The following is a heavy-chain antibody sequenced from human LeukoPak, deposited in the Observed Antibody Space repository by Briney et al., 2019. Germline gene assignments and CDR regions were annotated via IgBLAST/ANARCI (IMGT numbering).Heavy chain of an antibody. Sequence: PGASVKVSCKASGYTFTGYYMHWVRQAPGQGLEWMGWINPNSGGTNYAQKFQGRVTITRNTSISTAYMELSSLRSEDTAVYYCARGYCSSTSCYFDYWGQGTLVTVSS. V-gene: IGHV1-2*02. J-gene: IGHJ4*02. CDR2: INPNSGGT. CDR1: GYTFTGYY. D-gene: IGHD2-2*01. CDR3: ARGYCSSTSCYFDY.